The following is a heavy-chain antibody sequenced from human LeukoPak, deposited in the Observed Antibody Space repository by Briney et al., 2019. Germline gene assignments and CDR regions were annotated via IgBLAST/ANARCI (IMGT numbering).Heavy chain of an antibody. D-gene: IGHD3-3*01. V-gene: IGHV3-21*01. CDR2: ISSSSSYI. J-gene: IGHJ4*02. CDR1: GFTFSTYS. CDR3: AGSYYDFWGGYSFDY. Sequence: GGSQRLSCAASGFTFSTYSMNWVRQAPGKGLEWVTSISSSSSYIYYADSVKGRFTISRDNAKNSLYLQMNSLRAEDTAVYYCAGSYYDFWGGYSFDYWGQGTLVTVSS.